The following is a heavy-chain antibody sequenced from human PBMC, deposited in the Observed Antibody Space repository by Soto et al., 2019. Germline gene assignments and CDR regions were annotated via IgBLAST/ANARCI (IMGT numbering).Heavy chain of an antibody. Sequence: GGSLRLSCAVSGFTFSSYWMSWVRQAPGKGLEGVANIKQDGSEKYYVDSVNGRFTISRDNAKNSLYLQMSSLRAEDTAVYYCARDESYDILTGYYTPQRFDYWGQGSLVTVSS. CDR1: GFTFSSYW. V-gene: IGHV3-7*01. CDR2: IKQDGSEK. CDR3: ARDESYDILTGYYTPQRFDY. J-gene: IGHJ4*02. D-gene: IGHD3-9*01.